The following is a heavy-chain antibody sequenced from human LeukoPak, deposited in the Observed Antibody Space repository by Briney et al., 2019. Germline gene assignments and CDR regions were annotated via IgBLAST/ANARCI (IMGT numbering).Heavy chain of an antibody. Sequence: TSQTLSLTCTVSGGSISSGSYYWSWIRQPAGKGLEWIGRIYTSGSTNYNPSLKSRVTISVDTSKNQFSLKLSSVTAADTAVYYCARLLDDYDSSGYYKYFQHWGQGTLVTVSS. D-gene: IGHD3-22*01. CDR3: ARLLDDYDSSGYYKYFQH. J-gene: IGHJ1*01. V-gene: IGHV4-61*02. CDR1: GGSISSGSYY. CDR2: IYTSGST.